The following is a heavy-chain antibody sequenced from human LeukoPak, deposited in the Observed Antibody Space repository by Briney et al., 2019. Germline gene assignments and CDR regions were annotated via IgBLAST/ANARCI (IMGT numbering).Heavy chain of an antibody. CDR3: ARDYGGSSSCEY. V-gene: IGHV3-48*03. D-gene: IGHD4-23*01. J-gene: IGHJ1*01. CDR1: GFTFSSYG. Sequence: GGSLRLSCTASGFTFSSYGMSWVRQAPGKGLEWVSYISNDGTNIYYADSVKGRFTISRDNAKNSLYLQMNSLRAEDTAVYYCARDYGGSSSCEYWGEGTPVTVSS. CDR2: ISNDGTNI.